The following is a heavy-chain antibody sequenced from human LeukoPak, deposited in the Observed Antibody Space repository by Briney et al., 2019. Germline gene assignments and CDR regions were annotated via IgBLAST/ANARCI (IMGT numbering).Heavy chain of an antibody. CDR2: IYHTGNS. CDR1: GGSISSYY. Sequence: PSETLSLTCTVSGGSISSYYWSWIRQPPGKGLEWIASIYHTGNSEYNPSLRSRITFSVDTSKNQFTLKLTSVTAADTAVYFCARDRGMDDFDSSVGWFDSWGQGTLVTVSS. CDR3: ARDRGMDDFDSSVGWFDS. D-gene: IGHD3-22*01. V-gene: IGHV4-59*12. J-gene: IGHJ5*01.